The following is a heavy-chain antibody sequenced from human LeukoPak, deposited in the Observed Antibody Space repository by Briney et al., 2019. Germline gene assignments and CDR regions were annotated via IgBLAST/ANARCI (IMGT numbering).Heavy chain of an antibody. J-gene: IGHJ4*02. CDR3: ARGCGGIAAARDFDY. Sequence: SETLSLTCAVYGGSFSGYYWSWIRQPPGKGLEWIGEINHSGSTNYNPSLKSRVTISVDTSKNQFSLKLSSVTAADTAVYYCARGCGGIAAARDFDYRGQGTLVTVSS. D-gene: IGHD6-13*01. CDR2: INHSGST. CDR1: GGSFSGYY. V-gene: IGHV4-34*01.